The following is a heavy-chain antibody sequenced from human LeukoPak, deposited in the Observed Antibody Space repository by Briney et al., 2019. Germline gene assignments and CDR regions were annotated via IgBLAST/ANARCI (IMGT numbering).Heavy chain of an antibody. CDR3: ARLLVVAEGYWYFDL. CDR2: IYYTGST. CDR1: GGSISTYD. J-gene: IGHJ2*01. D-gene: IGHD3-22*01. V-gene: IGHV4-59*12. Sequence: SETLSLTCTLSGGSISTYDWSWVRQPPGKGLEWIGYIYYTGSTDYNPSLKSRVTISVDTSKNQFSLELSSVTAADTAVYYCARLLVVAEGYWYFDLWGRGTLVTVSS.